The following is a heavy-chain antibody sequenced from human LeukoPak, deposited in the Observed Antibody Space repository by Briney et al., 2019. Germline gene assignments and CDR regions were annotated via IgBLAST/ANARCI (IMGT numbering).Heavy chain of an antibody. J-gene: IGHJ4*02. D-gene: IGHD3-9*01. V-gene: IGHV1-69*04. CDR2: IIPILGIA. CDR1: GGTFSSYA. CDR3: ARGELTYYDILPGYYNEFDY. Sequence: SVKVSCKASGGTFSSYAISWVRQAPGQGLEWMGRIIPILGIANYAQKFQGRVTITADKSTSTAYMELSSLRSEDTAVYYCARGELTYYDILPGYYNEFDYWGQGTLVTVSS.